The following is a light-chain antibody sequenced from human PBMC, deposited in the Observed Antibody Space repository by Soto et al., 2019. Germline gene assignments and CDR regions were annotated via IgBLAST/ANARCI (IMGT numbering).Light chain of an antibody. J-gene: IGKJ1*01. Sequence: ETVLTQSPGTLSLSPGERATLSCRASQSVSSSYLAWYQQTPGQAPRLLIFDASSRATGIPDRFSGSGSGTDFTLTISRLEPEDFAVYYCQQYGSSPPTFGQGTKVDIK. CDR2: DAS. V-gene: IGKV3-20*01. CDR3: QQYGSSPPT. CDR1: QSVSSSY.